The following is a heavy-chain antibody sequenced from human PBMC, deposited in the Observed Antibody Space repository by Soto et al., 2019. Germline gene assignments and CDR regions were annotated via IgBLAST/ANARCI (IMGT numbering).Heavy chain of an antibody. CDR3: ARPSTSFCSGGSCSFEGIYYFDY. J-gene: IGHJ4*02. D-gene: IGHD2-15*01. CDR1: GYTFTSYY. V-gene: IGHV1-46*03. CDR2: IDPSGGTT. Sequence: QVQLVQSGAEVKKPGASVKVSCKASGYTFTSYYMHWVRQAPGQGLEWMGIIDPSGGTTGYAQKFQGRVPLTRDTSTSTVYMELSSLRSEDTAVYYCARPSTSFCSGGSCSFEGIYYFDYWGQGTLVTVSS.